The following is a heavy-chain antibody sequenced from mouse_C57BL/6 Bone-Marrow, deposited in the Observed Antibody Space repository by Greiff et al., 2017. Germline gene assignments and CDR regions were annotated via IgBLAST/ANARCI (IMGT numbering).Heavy chain of an antibody. CDR3: ARDGEGFAY. V-gene: IGHV1-82*01. CDR1: GYAFSSSW. J-gene: IGHJ3*01. CDR2: IYPGDGDT. Sequence: VQLQESGPELVKPGASVKISCKASGYAFSSSWMNWVKQRPGKGLEWIGRIYPGDGDTNYNGKFKGKATLTADKSSSTAYMQLSSLTSEDSAVYFCARDGEGFAYWGQGTLVTVSA. D-gene: IGHD2-3*01.